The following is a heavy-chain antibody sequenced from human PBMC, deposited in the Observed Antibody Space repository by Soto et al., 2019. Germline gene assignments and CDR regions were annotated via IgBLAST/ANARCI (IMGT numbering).Heavy chain of an antibody. CDR2: IFHGGGT. V-gene: IGHV4-4*02. Sequence: SETLSLTCAVSGGSISSTNWWSWVRQPPGKGLEWIGEIFHGGGTNYNPSLKSRVTISGDTSKNQFSLKLSSVTAADTAVYYCARDSYYGAQSYYQLYYFDYWGQGTLVTVSS. CDR3: ARDSYYGAQSYYQLYYFDY. CDR1: GGSISSTNW. J-gene: IGHJ4*02. D-gene: IGHD3-10*01.